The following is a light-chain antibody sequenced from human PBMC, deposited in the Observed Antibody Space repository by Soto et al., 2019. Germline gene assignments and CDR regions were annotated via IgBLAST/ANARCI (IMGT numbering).Light chain of an antibody. V-gene: IGKV3-15*01. CDR2: GAS. J-gene: IGKJ2*01. Sequence: IVMTQPPATLAVSQGERATLSCRASQSVSSNLAWYQQKPGQAPRLLIYGASTRATGIPARFSGSGSGTEFTLTISSLQSEDFAVYYCQQYNNWPYTFGQGTKVDIK. CDR3: QQYNNWPYT. CDR1: QSVSSN.